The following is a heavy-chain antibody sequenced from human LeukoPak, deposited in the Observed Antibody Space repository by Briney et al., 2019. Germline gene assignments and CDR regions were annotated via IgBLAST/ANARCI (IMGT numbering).Heavy chain of an antibody. CDR3: AKDSFVATTSYLDS. V-gene: IGHV3-43*01. CDR1: GFTFEDFS. D-gene: IGHD1-26*01. CDR2: IDWDGGIT. J-gene: IGHJ4*02. Sequence: GGSLRLSCAASGFTFEDFSMHWVRQVPGKGLEWISLIDWDGGITYYADSVKGRFTVSRDNSKSSLYLHLNSLTPEDTAFYYCAKDSFVATTSYLDSWGQGTLVIVSS.